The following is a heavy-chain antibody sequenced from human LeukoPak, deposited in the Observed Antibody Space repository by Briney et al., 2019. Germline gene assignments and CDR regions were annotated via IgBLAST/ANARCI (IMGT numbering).Heavy chain of an antibody. J-gene: IGHJ4*02. CDR2: ISSSSTYI. V-gene: IGHV3-21*01. CDR1: GFTFSSYT. Sequence: GGSLRLSCAASGFTFSSYTMTWVRQAPGKRLEWVSSISSSSTYIYYADSMKGRFSISRDNAENSLYLQMNSLRVEDTALYYCARVDYMSGWYPDYWGQGTLVTVSS. CDR3: ARVDYMSGWYPDY. D-gene: IGHD6-19*01.